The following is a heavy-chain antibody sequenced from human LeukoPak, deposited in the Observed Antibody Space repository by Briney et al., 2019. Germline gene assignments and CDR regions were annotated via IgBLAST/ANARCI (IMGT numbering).Heavy chain of an antibody. CDR3: ATHCSSVSCSLATFDI. CDR2: IKQDGSEK. D-gene: IGHD2-2*01. CDR1: GFTFSRYW. Sequence: GGSLRLSCAASGFTFSRYWMSWVRQAPGKGPEWVANIKQDGSEKYYVDSVRGRFTISRDNARTSLYLQMNSLRAEGTAVYYCATHCSSVSCSLATFDIWGQGTMVTVSS. V-gene: IGHV3-7*01. J-gene: IGHJ3*02.